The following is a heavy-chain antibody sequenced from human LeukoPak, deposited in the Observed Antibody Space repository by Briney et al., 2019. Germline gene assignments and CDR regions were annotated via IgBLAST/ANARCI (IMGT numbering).Heavy chain of an antibody. D-gene: IGHD5-18*01. CDR3: ASPALSTGVKYSYGPFDY. CDR2: IYYSGST. Sequence: PSETLSLTCTVPGGSISSSSYYWGWIRQPPGKGLEWIGSIYYSGSTYYNPSLRSGVTISVDTSKNQFSLKLSSLTAANTAVYYCASPALSTGVKYSYGPFDYWGQGTLVTVSS. V-gene: IGHV4-39*01. J-gene: IGHJ4*02. CDR1: GGSISSSSYY.